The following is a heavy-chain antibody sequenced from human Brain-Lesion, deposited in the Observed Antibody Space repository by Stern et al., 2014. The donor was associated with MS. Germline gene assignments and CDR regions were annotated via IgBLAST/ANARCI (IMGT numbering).Heavy chain of an antibody. CDR2: INKDGSEK. D-gene: IGHD3-3*01. J-gene: IGHJ5*02. Sequence: EVQLVESVGDLVQPGGSLRLSCVASGFTFSDSWLTWVRQAPGKGLQRVGNINKDGSEKNYVDSVKGRFTISRDNAKNSLYLQMNSLRVDDTAVYYCARIDRGNYDFWSGYYDYWFDPWGQGTLVTVSS. CDR3: ARIDRGNYDFWSGYYDYWFDP. CDR1: GFTFSDSW. V-gene: IGHV3-7*01.